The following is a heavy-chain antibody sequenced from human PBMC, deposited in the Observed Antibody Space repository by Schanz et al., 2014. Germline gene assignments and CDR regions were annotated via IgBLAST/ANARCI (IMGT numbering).Heavy chain of an antibody. CDR1: GFIFSNFA. D-gene: IGHD2-15*01. CDR2: ISGSGAGT. CDR3: ARVELSVYYYAMDV. J-gene: IGHJ6*02. Sequence: EVQLVESGGGLVQPGGSLRLSCAASGFIFSNFAMEWVRQAPGKGLEWVSAISGSGAGTYYADSVKGRFTFSRDNSKNTLYLQMNSLRAEDAAVYYCARVELSVYYYAMDVWGQGTTVTVSS. V-gene: IGHV3-23*04.